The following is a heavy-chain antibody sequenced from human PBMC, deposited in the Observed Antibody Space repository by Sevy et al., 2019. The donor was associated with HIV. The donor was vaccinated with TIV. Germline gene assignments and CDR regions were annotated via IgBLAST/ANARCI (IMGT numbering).Heavy chain of an antibody. CDR1: GFSLNNYW. V-gene: IGHV3-7*01. Sequence: GGSLRLSCAASGFSLNNYWMNWVRQAPGKGLEWVANIKQDGSVKYYVDSVKGRFTISRDNARNLLYLQMNSLRVEDTALYYYVRAIAAAGSFWGQGTLVTVSS. CDR2: IKQDGSVK. D-gene: IGHD6-13*01. J-gene: IGHJ4*02. CDR3: VRAIAAAGSF.